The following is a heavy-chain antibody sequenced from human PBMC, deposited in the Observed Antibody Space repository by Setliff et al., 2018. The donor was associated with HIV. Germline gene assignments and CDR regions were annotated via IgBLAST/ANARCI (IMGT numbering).Heavy chain of an antibody. D-gene: IGHD3-10*01. CDR1: GGSISSYY. Sequence: PSETLSLTCTVSGGSISSYYWSWIRQPPGKGLEWIGHIYSSGSTNYNPSLKSRVTISVDTSKNQFSLKLYSVTAADTAVYYCARAYFGSGIYYWGQGTLVTVS. V-gene: IGHV4-4*09. CDR3: ARAYFGSGIYY. J-gene: IGHJ4*02. CDR2: IYSSGST.